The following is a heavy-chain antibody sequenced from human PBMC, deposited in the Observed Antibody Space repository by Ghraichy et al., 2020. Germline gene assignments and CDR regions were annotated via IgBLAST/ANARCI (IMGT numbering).Heavy chain of an antibody. J-gene: IGHJ4*02. Sequence: LSLTCATSGFTFSDSAMHWVRQAPGKGLEWLGRVRTKRNSYATTYAASVRGRFIISRDDSTKMAYLQMNSLIIEDTAVYYCMPHDAGNFWGQGTLVTVSS. D-gene: IGHD2-2*01. V-gene: IGHV3-73*01. CDR3: MPHDAGNF. CDR1: GFTFSDSA. CDR2: VRTKRNSYAT.